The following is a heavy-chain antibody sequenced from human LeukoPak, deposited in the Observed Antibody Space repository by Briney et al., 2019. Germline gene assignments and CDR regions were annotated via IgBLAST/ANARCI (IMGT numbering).Heavy chain of an antibody. CDR1: GFTLSPYT. CDR2: ISSNGGTS. V-gene: IGHV3-64*01. CDR3: ARPYSSTWYFAFDI. J-gene: IGHJ3*02. D-gene: IGHD6-13*01. Sequence: PGGSLRLSCAASGFTLSPYTMHWVRQAPGKGLEYPSAISSNGGTSFYANSVKGRFTISRDNSKNTLYLQMGSLRAEDMAVYYCARPYSSTWYFAFDIWGRGTMVTVSS.